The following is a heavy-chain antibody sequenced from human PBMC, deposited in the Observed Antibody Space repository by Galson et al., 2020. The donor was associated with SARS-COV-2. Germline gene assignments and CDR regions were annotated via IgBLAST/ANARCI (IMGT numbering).Heavy chain of an antibody. CDR2: INPKSGDT. CDR1: GYTFIDNS. CDR3: ARNGGGLGY. V-gene: IGHV1-2*02. Sequence: ASVKVSCKASGYTFIDNSLVWVRQAPGQGLDWMGWINPKSGDTNYAQTFQGRVTLIRDTSIGTAYMELSGLTSDDTAVYYCARNGGGLGYWGQGTLVTVSS. J-gene: IGHJ4*02.